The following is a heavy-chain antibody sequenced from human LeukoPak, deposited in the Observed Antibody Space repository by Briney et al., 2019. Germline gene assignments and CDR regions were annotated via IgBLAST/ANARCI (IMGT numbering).Heavy chain of an antibody. CDR1: GFTFSTYW. Sequence: GGSLRLSCAASGFTFSTYWMHWLRQAPGKGLVWVSRINRDGSSTTHADSVKGRFTISRDNAKSTLYLQMNSLRAEDTAVYYCARGGGYSYGYVDYWGQGTLVTVSS. D-gene: IGHD5-18*01. CDR3: ARGGGYSYGYVDY. CDR2: INRDGSST. V-gene: IGHV3-74*01. J-gene: IGHJ4*02.